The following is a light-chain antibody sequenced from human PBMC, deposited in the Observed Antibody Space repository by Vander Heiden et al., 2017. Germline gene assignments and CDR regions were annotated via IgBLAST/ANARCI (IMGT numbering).Light chain of an antibody. CDR1: SSDVGSSNR. J-gene: IGLJ2*01. Sequence: QSALTQPTSVSGPPGQPVTISCTGTSSDVGSSNRVSWHQHPLRAAPQLMIYEVSNRPSGVPDRFSGSKSGNTASLTTLGLQAEDEAYYYCSSHTNSPTWVFGGGTKLTVL. CDR3: SSHTNSPTWV. V-gene: IGLV2-18*03. CDR2: EVS.